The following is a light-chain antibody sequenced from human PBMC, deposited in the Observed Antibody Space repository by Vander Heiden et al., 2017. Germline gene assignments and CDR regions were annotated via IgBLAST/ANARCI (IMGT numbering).Light chain of an antibody. CDR3: QSYDNSLSAWV. Sequence: QTVLTRPSPASGAPGPTVSISCTGGSSNIGAGYDVHWYQQLPRTAPKLLICGNNNRPSGVPNQFSGSKSGTSACLAITGLQADDEADYYCQSYDNSLSAWVFGGGTKLTV. V-gene: IGLV1-40*01. CDR2: GNN. J-gene: IGLJ3*02. CDR1: SSNIGAGYD.